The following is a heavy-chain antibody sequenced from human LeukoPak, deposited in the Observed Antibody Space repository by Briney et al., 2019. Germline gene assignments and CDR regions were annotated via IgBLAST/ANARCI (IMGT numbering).Heavy chain of an antibody. CDR2: MNPNSGNT. CDR1: GYTFTSYD. J-gene: IGHJ4*02. CDR3: ARLSHGSGSYHNY. D-gene: IGHD3-10*01. V-gene: IGHV1-8*01. Sequence: ASVKVSCKXSGYTFTSYDINWVRQATGQGLEWMGWMNPNSGNTGYAQKFQGRVTMTRNTSISTAYMEPSSLRSEDTAVYYCARLSHGSGSYHNYWGQGTLVTVSS.